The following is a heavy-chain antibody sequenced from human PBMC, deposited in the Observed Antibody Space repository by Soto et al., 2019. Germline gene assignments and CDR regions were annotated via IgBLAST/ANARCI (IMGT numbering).Heavy chain of an antibody. CDR1: GFTFADPA. V-gene: IGHV1-58*01. D-gene: IGHD6-13*01. Sequence: ASVKFSCKSSGFTFADPAVQWVRQARGQSLEWMGRILVDSHNTKSAQKFTERVTISWDVSTSTAFMELRSLRSEDTAVYYCARGGRSSWNKGYVLHWGQGTLVTV. J-gene: IGHJ1*01. CDR2: ILVDSHNT. CDR3: ARGGRSSWNKGYVLH.